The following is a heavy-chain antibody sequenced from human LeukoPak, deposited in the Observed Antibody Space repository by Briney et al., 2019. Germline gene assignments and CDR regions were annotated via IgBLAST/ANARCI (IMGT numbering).Heavy chain of an antibody. CDR2: IIPIFGTA. CDR3: ASQGLQTNPYYYYYMDV. J-gene: IGHJ6*03. Sequence: AASVKVSCKASGGTFSSYAISWVRQAPGQGLEWMGRIIPIFGTANYAQKFQGRVTITTDESTSTAYMELSSLRSEDTAVYYCASQGLQTNPYYYYYMDVWGKGTTVTVSS. CDR1: GGTFSSYA. V-gene: IGHV1-69*05.